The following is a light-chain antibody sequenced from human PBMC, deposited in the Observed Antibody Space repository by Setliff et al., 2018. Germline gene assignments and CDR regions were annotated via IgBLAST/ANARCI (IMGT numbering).Light chain of an antibody. CDR2: DVN. CDR3: NSYTRSDTFV. J-gene: IGLJ1*01. CDR1: SSDVGGYKY. V-gene: IGLV2-14*03. Sequence: QSALTQPASVSGSPGQSITISCTGTSSDVGGYKYVSWYQHHPGKAPKVVIYDVNQRPSGVSNRFSGSKSGNTASLSISGLQAEDEADYYCNSYTRSDTFVFGTGTRSPS.